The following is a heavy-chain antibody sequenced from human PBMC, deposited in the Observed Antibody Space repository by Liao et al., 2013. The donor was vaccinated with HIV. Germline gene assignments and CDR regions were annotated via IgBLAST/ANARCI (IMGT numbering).Heavy chain of an antibody. D-gene: IGHD5-24*01. CDR3: ARGGDGYFNY. V-gene: IGHV4-39*07. CDR2: IYYAGST. CDR1: GASISDADYY. J-gene: IGHJ4*02. Sequence: QLQGLGPGLVKPSETLSLTCTVSGASISDADYYWGWIRQPPGQGLQWIGIIYYAGSTYYNPSLKSRLTMSVDTSKNQFSLTLSSVTAADTAIYYCARGGDGYFNYWAGEPWSPLL.